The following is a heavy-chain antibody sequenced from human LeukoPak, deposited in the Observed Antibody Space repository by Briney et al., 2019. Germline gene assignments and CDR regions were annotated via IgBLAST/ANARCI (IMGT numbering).Heavy chain of an antibody. Sequence: PGGSLRLSCAASGFTFSSYGMHWVRQAPGKGLEWVAFIRYDGSNKYYADSVKGRFTISKDDSKNTLYLQMNSLRAEDTAVYYCAKDNGFIPAARDYFFHYWGQGTLVTVSS. CDR3: AKDNGFIPAARDYFFHY. D-gene: IGHD2-2*01. CDR1: GFTFSSYG. V-gene: IGHV3-30*02. J-gene: IGHJ4*02. CDR2: IRYDGSNK.